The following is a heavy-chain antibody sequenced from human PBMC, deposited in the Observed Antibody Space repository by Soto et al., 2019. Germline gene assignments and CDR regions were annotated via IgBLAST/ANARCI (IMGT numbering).Heavy chain of an antibody. CDR2: IIPIFGTA. D-gene: IGHD3-3*01. Sequence: SVKVSCKASGGTFSSYAISWVRQAPGQGLEWMGGIIPIFGTANYAQKFQGRVTITADESTSTAYMELSSLRSEDTAVYYCARDLLGYYDFWSGYGWFDPWGQGTLVTVS. J-gene: IGHJ5*02. V-gene: IGHV1-69*13. CDR3: ARDLLGYYDFWSGYGWFDP. CDR1: GGTFSSYA.